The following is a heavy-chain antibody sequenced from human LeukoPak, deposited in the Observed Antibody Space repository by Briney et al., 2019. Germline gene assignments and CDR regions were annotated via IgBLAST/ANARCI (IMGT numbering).Heavy chain of an antibody. Sequence: SGPTLVKPTQTLTLTCTFSGFSLSTSGVGVGWIRQPPGKALEWLALIYWNDDERYSPSLKSRFTITKDTSKNQVVLTMTNMDPVDTATYYCAHRPPWILTARYNWFDPWGQGTLVTVSS. CDR1: GFSLSTSGVG. J-gene: IGHJ5*02. D-gene: IGHD3-9*01. V-gene: IGHV2-5*01. CDR3: AHRPPWILTARYNWFDP. CDR2: IYWNDDE.